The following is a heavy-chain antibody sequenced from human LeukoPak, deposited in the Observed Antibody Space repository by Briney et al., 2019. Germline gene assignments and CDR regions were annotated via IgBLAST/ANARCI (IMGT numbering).Heavy chain of an antibody. CDR2: IKQDGSEK. J-gene: IGHJ6*03. D-gene: IGHD4-17*01. V-gene: IGHV3-7*01. CDR1: GFTFSSYW. CDR3: ARNGTVTTRCYYYYYYMDA. Sequence: PGGSLRLSCAASGFTFSSYWMSWVRQAPGKGLEWVANIKQDGSEKYYVDSVKGRFTISRDNAKNSLYLQMNSLRAEDTAVYYCARNGTVTTRCYYYYYYMDAWGKGTTVTVSS.